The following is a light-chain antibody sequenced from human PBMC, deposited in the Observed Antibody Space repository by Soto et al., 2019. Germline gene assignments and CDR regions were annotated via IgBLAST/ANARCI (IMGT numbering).Light chain of an antibody. J-gene: IGKJ4*01. CDR1: QSLSSY. CDR3: QQRSSWPLT. Sequence: EIVLTQSPATLSLSPGERATLSCRASQSLSSYLAWYQQKPGQAPRLLMYDASNRATGIPARFSASASGTDFTLTISSLEPEDFAVYYCQQRSSWPLTFGGGTKVEIK. V-gene: IGKV3-11*01. CDR2: DAS.